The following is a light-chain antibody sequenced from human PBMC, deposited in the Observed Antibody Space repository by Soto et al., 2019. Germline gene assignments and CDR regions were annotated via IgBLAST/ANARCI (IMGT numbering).Light chain of an antibody. V-gene: IGLV2-14*03. CDR1: SSDVGGYTY. CDR3: SSFTTSSTVI. CDR2: DVS. J-gene: IGLJ2*01. Sequence: QSALTQPASVSGSPGQSITISCTGTSSDVGGYTYVSWYQQHPGEALKIMIYDVSNRPSGVSNRFSGPKSGNTASLTISGLQAKDEADYYCSSFTTSSTVIFGGGTKLTVL.